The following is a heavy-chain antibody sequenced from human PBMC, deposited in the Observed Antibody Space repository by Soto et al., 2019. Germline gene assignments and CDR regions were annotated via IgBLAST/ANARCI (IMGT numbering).Heavy chain of an antibody. Sequence: SETLSLTCSVSGDSISTVDYFWAWIRRPPGQALEYIGYIYKSTTTYYNPSFESRVAISLDTSKSQFSLTVTSVTAADTAVYFCARARYCPTGRCFPNWFDSWGQGTLVTVSS. J-gene: IGHJ5*01. CDR2: IYKSTTT. CDR3: ARARYCPTGRCFPNWFDS. CDR1: GDSISTVDYF. V-gene: IGHV4-30-4*01. D-gene: IGHD2-15*01.